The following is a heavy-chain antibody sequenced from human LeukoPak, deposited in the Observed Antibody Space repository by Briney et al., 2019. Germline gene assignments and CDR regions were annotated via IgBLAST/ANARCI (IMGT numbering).Heavy chain of an antibody. J-gene: IGHJ6*04. Sequence: PSETLSLTCTASGGSISSYYWSWIRQPPGKGLEWIGYIYYSGSTNYNPSLKSRVTISVDTSKNQFSLKLSSVTAADTAVYYCARDRIAAAGTYYYYYGMDVWGKGTTVTVSS. CDR1: GGSISSYY. CDR2: IYYSGST. V-gene: IGHV4-59*01. CDR3: ARDRIAAAGTYYYYYGMDV. D-gene: IGHD6-13*01.